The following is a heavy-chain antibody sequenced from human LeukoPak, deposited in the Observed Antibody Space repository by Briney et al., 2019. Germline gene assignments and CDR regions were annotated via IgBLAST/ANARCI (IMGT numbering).Heavy chain of an antibody. CDR2: IIPLFVAA. V-gene: IGHV1-69*01. Sequence: ASVKVSCTTSGGTFITYVINWVRQAPGQGREGMGGIIPLFVAAKYAQKFQGRVTITSDESTSTGYMELRSLTAEDTGVYYCARSGWGSFSGGKCPSVSRFHLWGEGTLLTVPS. CDR3: ARSGWGSFSGGKCPSVSRFHL. CDR1: GGTFITYV. J-gene: IGHJ5*02. D-gene: IGHD2-15*01.